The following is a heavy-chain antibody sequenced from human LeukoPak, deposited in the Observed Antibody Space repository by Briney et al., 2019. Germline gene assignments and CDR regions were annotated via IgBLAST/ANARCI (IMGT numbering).Heavy chain of an antibody. CDR2: IYYSGST. CDR3: ARRHPSYYFDY. D-gene: IGHD3-16*02. V-gene: IGHV4-39*01. CDR1: GGSISSSSYY. J-gene: IGHJ4*02. Sequence: SETLSLTCTVSGGSISSSSYYWGWIRQPPGKGLEWIGSIYYSGSTYYNPSLKSRVTISVDTSKNQFSLKLSSGTAADTAVYYCARRHPSYYFDYWGQGTLVTVSS.